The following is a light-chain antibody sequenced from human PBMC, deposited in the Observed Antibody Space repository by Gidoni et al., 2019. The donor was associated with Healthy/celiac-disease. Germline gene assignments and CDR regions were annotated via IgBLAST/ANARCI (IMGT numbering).Light chain of an antibody. CDR3: QQLT. V-gene: IGKV1-9*01. Sequence: DIQLTQSPSFLSASVGDRVPITCRASQGISNYLAWYQQKPGKAPKLLIYAASTLQSGVPPRFSGSGSGTEFTLTIRRLQAEDFETYYCQQLTFGGXTKVEIK. CDR1: QGISNY. CDR2: AAS. J-gene: IGKJ4*01.